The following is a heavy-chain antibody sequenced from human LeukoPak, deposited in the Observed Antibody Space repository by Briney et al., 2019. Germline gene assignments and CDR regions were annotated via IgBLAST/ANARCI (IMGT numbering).Heavy chain of an antibody. D-gene: IGHD1-26*01. CDR1: GYSFTSYW. Sequence: GESLKISCKGSGYSFTSYWTGWVRQMPGKGLEWMGIIYPGDSDTRYSPSFQGQVTISADKSISTAYLQWSSLKASDTAMYYCARQRVVGATPHYYYYYMDVWGKGTTVTVSS. J-gene: IGHJ6*03. CDR3: ARQRVVGATPHYYYYYMDV. V-gene: IGHV5-51*01. CDR2: IYPGDSDT.